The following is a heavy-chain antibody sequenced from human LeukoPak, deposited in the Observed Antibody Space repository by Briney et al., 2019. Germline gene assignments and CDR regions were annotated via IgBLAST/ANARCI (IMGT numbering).Heavy chain of an antibody. D-gene: IGHD6-13*01. CDR3: ARMSSGWYGGYFDY. Sequence: PSETLSLTCTVSGDPICSHYWRWPPQPAGKGWEWIGRIYTSASTNYSPALTSRVTMSVDTSKNQFSLKLSSVTAADTVVYYCARMSSGWYGGYFDYWGQGTLVTVSS. J-gene: IGHJ4*02. CDR1: GDPICSHY. CDR2: IYTSAST. V-gene: IGHV4-4*07.